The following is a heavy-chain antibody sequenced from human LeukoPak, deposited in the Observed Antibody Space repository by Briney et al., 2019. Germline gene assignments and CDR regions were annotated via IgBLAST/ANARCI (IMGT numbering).Heavy chain of an antibody. J-gene: IGHJ4*02. CDR2: ISAYNGNT. V-gene: IGHV1-18*01. CDR3: AREGHYYDSSGRRNGIDY. CDR1: GYTFTSYG. Sequence: GASVKVSCKASGYTFTSYGISWVRQAPGQGLEWMGWISAYNGNTNYAQKLQGRVTMTTDTSTSTAYMELRSLRSDDTAVYYCAREGHYYDSSGRRNGIDYWGQGTLVTVSS. D-gene: IGHD3-22*01.